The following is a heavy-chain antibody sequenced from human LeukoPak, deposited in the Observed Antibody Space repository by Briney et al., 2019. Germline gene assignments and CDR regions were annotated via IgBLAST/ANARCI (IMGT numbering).Heavy chain of an antibody. J-gene: IGHJ6*03. CDR1: GYTFTGYY. Sequence: ASVKVSCEASGYTFTGYYMHWVRQAPGQGLEWMGWINPNSGGTDYAQKFQGRVTMTRDTSISTAYMELSRLRSDDTAVYYCARRESTSSGSYYNEASYYYYMDVWGKGTTVTISS. V-gene: IGHV1-2*02. D-gene: IGHD3-10*01. CDR3: ARRESTSSGSYYNEASYYYYMDV. CDR2: INPNSGGT.